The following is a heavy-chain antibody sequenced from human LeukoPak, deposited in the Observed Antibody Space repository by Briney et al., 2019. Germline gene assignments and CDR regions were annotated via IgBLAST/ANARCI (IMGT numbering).Heavy chain of an antibody. J-gene: IGHJ4*02. Sequence: SETLSLTCAVYGGSFSGYYWSWIRQPAGKGLEWIGEINHSGSTNYNPSLKSRVTISVDTSKNQFSLKLSSVTAADTAVYYCARGDRDSGSYYWGQGTLVTVSS. CDR3: ARGDRDSGSYY. D-gene: IGHD1-26*01. CDR2: INHSGST. V-gene: IGHV4-34*01. CDR1: GGSFSGYY.